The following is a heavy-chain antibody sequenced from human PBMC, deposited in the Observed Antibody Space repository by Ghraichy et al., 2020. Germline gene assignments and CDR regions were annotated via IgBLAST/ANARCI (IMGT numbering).Heavy chain of an antibody. J-gene: IGHJ4*02. CDR2: IDWDDDK. V-gene: IGHV2-70*11. CDR1: GFSLSTSGMC. Sequence: SGPTLVKPTQTLTLTCTFSGFSLSTSGMCVSWIRQPPGKALEWLARIDWDDDKYYSTSLKTRLTISKDTSKNQVVLTMTNMDPVDTATYYCARIRAAAGTVMMEDYWGQGTLVTVSS. D-gene: IGHD6-13*01. CDR3: ARIRAAAGTVMMEDY.